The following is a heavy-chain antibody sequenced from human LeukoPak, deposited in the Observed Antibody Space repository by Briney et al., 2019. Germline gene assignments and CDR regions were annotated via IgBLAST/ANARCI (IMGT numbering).Heavy chain of an antibody. CDR2: IYYSGST. D-gene: IGHD3-10*01. J-gene: IGHJ4*02. CDR1: GGSISSSSYY. CDR3: ARLQAGHFDY. V-gene: IGHV4-39*01. Sequence: SETLSLTCTVSGGSISSSSYYWGWIRQPPGKRLEWIGSIYYSGSTYYNPSLKSRVTISVDTSKNQFSLKLSSVTAADTAVYYCARLQAGHFDYWGQGTLVTVSS.